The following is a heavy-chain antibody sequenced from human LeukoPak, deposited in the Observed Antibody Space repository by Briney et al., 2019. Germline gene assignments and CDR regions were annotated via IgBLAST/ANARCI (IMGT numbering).Heavy chain of an antibody. CDR2: IYYSGST. V-gene: IGHV4-59*01. CDR3: ARENHGYIEGWGFYYYYYMDV. CDR1: GGSISSYY. Sequence: SETLSLTCTVSGGSISSYYGSWIRQLPGKGLEWIGYIYYSGSTNYNPSLKSRVTISVDTSKNQFSLKLSSVTAADTAVYYCARENHGYIEGWGFYYYYYMDVWGKGTTVTVSS. D-gene: IGHD5-24*01. J-gene: IGHJ6*03.